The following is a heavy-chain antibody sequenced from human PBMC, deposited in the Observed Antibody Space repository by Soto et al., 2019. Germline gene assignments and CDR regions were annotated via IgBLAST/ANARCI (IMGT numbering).Heavy chain of an antibody. J-gene: IGHJ3*02. CDR1: GGSISSYY. Sequence: SETLSLTCTVSGGSISSYYWSWIRQPPGKGLEWIGYIYYSGSTNYNPSLKSRVTISVDTSKNQFSLKLSSVTAADTAVYYCARGEYSGYYYPHAFDIWGQGTMVPVSS. D-gene: IGHD5-12*01. CDR2: IYYSGST. CDR3: ARGEYSGYYYPHAFDI. V-gene: IGHV4-59*01.